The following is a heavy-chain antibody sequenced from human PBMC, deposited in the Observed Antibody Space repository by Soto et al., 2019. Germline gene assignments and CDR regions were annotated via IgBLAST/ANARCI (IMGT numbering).Heavy chain of an antibody. D-gene: IGHD2-8*02. V-gene: IGHV3-9*01. CDR2: ISWKSGSI. CDR1: GFSFDDYA. J-gene: IGHJ6*02. Sequence: EVQLVESGGDLVQPGRYLRVSCAASGFSFDDYAMHWVRQAPGKGLEWVSGISWKSGSIGYADSVKGRFTISRDNAKNSLYLLMSSLRAEDTALYYCAKSTGGTANGLDVWGQGTTVTVSS. CDR3: AKSTGGTANGLDV.